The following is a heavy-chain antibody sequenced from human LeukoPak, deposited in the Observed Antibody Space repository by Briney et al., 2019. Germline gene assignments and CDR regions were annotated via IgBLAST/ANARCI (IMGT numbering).Heavy chain of an antibody. CDR3: ARDRGYSTFDY. CDR2: IKEDGSEI. CDR1: AFTFSNYW. V-gene: IGHV3-7*01. J-gene: IGHJ4*02. Sequence: GGSLRLSCAASAFTFSNYWMSWVRQAPGKGLEGVANIKEDGSEINYVDSVKGRFTISRENAKNSLYLQMNSLRVDDTAVYYCARDRGYSTFDYWGQGTLVTVSS. D-gene: IGHD4-23*01.